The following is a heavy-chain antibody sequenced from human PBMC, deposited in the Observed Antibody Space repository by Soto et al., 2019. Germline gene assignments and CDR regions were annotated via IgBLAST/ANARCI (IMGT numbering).Heavy chain of an antibody. CDR3: AREGRYYGSGSYYNYYYYGMDV. Sequence: GGSLRLSCAASGFTFDDYTMHWVRQAPGKGLEWVSLISWDGGSTYYADSVKGRFTISRDNSKNSLYLQMNSLRTEDTAVYYCAREGRYYGSGSYYNYYYYGMDVWGQGTTVTVSS. D-gene: IGHD3-10*01. CDR2: ISWDGGST. CDR1: GFTFDDYT. J-gene: IGHJ6*02. V-gene: IGHV3-43*01.